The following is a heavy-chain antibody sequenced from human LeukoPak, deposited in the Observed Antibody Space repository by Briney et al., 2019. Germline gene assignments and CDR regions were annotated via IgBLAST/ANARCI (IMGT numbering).Heavy chain of an antibody. CDR1: GGAFSGYY. CDR2: INHSGST. D-gene: IGHD3-10*01. CDR3: ARAVLLWFGELYYFDY. J-gene: IGHJ4*02. V-gene: IGHV4-34*01. Sequence: SETLSLTCAVNGGAFSGYYWSWIRQPPGKGLEWIGEINHSGSTNYNPSLKSRVTISVDTSKNQFSLKLSSVTAADTAVYYCARAVLLWFGELYYFDYWGQGTLVTVSS.